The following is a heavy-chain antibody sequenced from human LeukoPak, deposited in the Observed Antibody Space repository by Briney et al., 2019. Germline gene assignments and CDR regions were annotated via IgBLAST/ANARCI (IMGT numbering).Heavy chain of an antibody. CDR2: IYHSGST. Sequence: PSQTLSLTCAVSGGSISSGGYSWSWIRQPPGKGLEWIGYIYHSGSTYYNPSLKSRVTISVDRSKNQFSLKLSSVTAAGTAVYYCASLDYGDYAFYYWGQGTLVTVSS. V-gene: IGHV4-30-2*01. J-gene: IGHJ4*02. CDR1: GGSISSGGYS. CDR3: ASLDYGDYAFYY. D-gene: IGHD4-17*01.